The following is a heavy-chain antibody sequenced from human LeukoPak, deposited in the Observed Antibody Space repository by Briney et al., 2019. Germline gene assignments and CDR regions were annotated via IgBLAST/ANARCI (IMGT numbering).Heavy chain of an antibody. CDR2: IDPKSGGT. CDR1: GYIFIGYY. D-gene: IGHD6-19*01. J-gene: IGHJ4*02. V-gene: IGHV1-2*02. CDR3: VRDMDRGQWLVRPYN. Sequence: ASVKVSCKTSGYIFIGYYMHWVRQAPGQGLEWTGWIDPKSGGTKYAQKFQGRVTMTRDMSFNTAYMDLRRLKSDDTAVYYCVRDMDRGQWLVRPYNWGQGTLVTVSS.